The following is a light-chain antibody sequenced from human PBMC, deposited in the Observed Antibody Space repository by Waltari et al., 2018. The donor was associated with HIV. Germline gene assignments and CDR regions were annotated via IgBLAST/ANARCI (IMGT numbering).Light chain of an antibody. CDR2: EDN. Sequence: NFMLTQPHSVSESPGKTLTISCTRSSGSIASNYVQWYQQRPGSSPTTMIYEDNQRPAVVPDRFSGSIDSSSNAAYLTSSGLRTEDEADYYCQSYDSSKRGVFGTGTKVTVL. CDR1: SGSIASNY. CDR3: QSYDSSKRGV. J-gene: IGLJ1*01. V-gene: IGLV6-57*01.